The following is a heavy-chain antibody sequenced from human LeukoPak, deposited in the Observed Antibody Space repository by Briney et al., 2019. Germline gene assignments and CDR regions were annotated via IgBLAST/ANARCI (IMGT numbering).Heavy chain of an antibody. V-gene: IGHV1-69*06. D-gene: IGHD1-1*01. CDR1: GGTLSSYA. CDR3: ASFNWNAPGAFDI. CDR2: IIPIFGTA. Sequence: SVKVSCKASGGTLSSYAISWVRQAPGQGLEWMGGIIPIFGTANYAQKFQGRVTITADKSTSTAYMELSSLRSEDTAVYYCASFNWNAPGAFDIWGQGTMVTVSS. J-gene: IGHJ3*02.